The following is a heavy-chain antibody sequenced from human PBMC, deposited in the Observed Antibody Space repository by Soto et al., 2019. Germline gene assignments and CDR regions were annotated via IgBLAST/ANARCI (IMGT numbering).Heavy chain of an antibody. J-gene: IGHJ4*02. D-gene: IGHD3-22*01. CDR1: GFTFSNAW. CDR2: IKSKTDGGTT. V-gene: IGHV3-15*01. Sequence: PGGSLRLSCAASGFTFSNAWMSWVRQAPGKGLEWVGRIKSKTDGGTTDYAAPVKGRFTISRDDSKNTLYLQMNSLKTEDTAVYYCTTLDAGVYYDSSDFDYWGQGTLVTVSS. CDR3: TTLDAGVYYDSSDFDY.